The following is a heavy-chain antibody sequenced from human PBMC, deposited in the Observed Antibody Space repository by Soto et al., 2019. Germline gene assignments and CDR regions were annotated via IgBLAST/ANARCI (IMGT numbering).Heavy chain of an antibody. CDR2: ISYDGSNK. J-gene: IGHJ4*02. CDR1: GFTFSSYA. Sequence: GGSLRLSCAASGFTFSSYAMHWVRQAPGKGLEWVAVISYDGSNKYYADSVKGRFTISRDNSKNTPYLQMNSLRAEDTAVYYCANADYYASSGHRYWGQGTLVTVSS. CDR3: ANADYYASSGHRY. V-gene: IGHV3-30-3*01. D-gene: IGHD3-22*01.